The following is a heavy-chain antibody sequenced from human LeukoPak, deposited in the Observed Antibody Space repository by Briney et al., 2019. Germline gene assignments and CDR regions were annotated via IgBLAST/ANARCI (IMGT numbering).Heavy chain of an antibody. J-gene: IGHJ4*02. CDR3: ARHISGTWFGELGPFDY. V-gene: IGHV4-38-2*02. CDR1: GYSISSGYY. D-gene: IGHD3-10*01. CDR2: IYHSGST. Sequence: SETLSLTCTVSGYSISSGYYWGWIRQPPGKGLEWIGSIYHSGSTYYNPSLKSRVTISVDTSKNQFYLKLSSVTAAVTAVYYCARHISGTWFGELGPFDYWGQGTLVTVSS.